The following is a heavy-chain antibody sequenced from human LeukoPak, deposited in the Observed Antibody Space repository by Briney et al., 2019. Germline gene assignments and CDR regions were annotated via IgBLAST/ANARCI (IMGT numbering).Heavy chain of an antibody. J-gene: IGHJ4*02. CDR3: ARDPGTPFDY. CDR2: IYYSGSA. Sequence: SETLSLTCTVSGGPVSTAGYYWTWIRQHPGKGLEWVGYIYYSGSADYNPSLKSRVTMSLDTSKNQLSLRLTSVTAADTALYYCARDPGTPFDYWGQGALVTVSS. CDR1: GGPVSTAGYY. V-gene: IGHV4-31*03. D-gene: IGHD1-26*01.